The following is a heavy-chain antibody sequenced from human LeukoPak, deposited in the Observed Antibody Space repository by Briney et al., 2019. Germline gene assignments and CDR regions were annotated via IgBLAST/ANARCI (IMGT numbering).Heavy chain of an antibody. D-gene: IGHD1-1*01. CDR3: ARGRTHTKNGFDY. CDR1: GFTFNIYA. Sequence: GGSLRLSCAASGFTFNIYAMTWVRQAPGKGLEWISAISSIGDSTFYADSVKGRFIISRDNSKNTQYLQMNSLRAEDTAVYYCARGRTHTKNGFDYWGQGTLVTVSS. J-gene: IGHJ4*02. V-gene: IGHV3-23*01. CDR2: ISSIGDST.